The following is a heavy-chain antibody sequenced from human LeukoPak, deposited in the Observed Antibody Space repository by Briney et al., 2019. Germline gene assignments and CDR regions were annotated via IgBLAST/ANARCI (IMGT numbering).Heavy chain of an antibody. D-gene: IGHD3-22*01. Sequence: PGGSLRLFCAASGFTFSTYWMQWVRQAPGKGLVWVSRIKSDGSNTAYADSVKGRFTISRDNAKNTLYLQMNSLRDEDTAVYYCAGGYDSRYWGQGTLVTVSS. J-gene: IGHJ1*01. V-gene: IGHV3-74*01. CDR2: IKSDGSNT. CDR3: AGGYDSRY. CDR1: GFTFSTYW.